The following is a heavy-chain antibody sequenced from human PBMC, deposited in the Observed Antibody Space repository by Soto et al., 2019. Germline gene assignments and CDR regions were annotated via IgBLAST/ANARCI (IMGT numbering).Heavy chain of an antibody. CDR2: ISAYNGNT. CDR1: GYTFTSYH. Sequence: QVQLVQSGAEVKKPGASVKVSCKASGYTFTSYHITWVRQAPGQGLEWMGWISAYNGNTNYAQKLQGRATMSTDTSTSTAYMELRRRGSDDTAVYYCARDSPPPREWGQGTLVTVSS. V-gene: IGHV1-18*01. CDR3: ARDSPPPRE. J-gene: IGHJ4*02.